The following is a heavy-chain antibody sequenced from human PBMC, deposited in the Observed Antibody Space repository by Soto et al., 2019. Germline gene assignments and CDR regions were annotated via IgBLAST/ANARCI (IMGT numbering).Heavy chain of an antibody. CDR2: IYYSGTT. Sequence: QVQLQESGPGLVKPSQPLSLTGNVPGDSIKNGGNYWGWFRQPPGKGREWIGFIYYSGTTYYNPSLKSRVTISVHTSKIQFSLKLNSVTAADTAVYYCARSAVGATKSGFDSWGQGTLVTVSS. J-gene: IGHJ4*02. D-gene: IGHD1-26*01. CDR1: GDSIKNGGNY. CDR3: ARSAVGATKSGFDS. V-gene: IGHV4-31*03.